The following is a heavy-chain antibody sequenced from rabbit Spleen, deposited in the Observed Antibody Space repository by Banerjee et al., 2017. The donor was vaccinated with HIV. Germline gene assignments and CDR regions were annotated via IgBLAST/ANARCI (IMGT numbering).Heavy chain of an antibody. V-gene: IGHV1S40*01. CDR3: ARETSSGWGVVSFYFNL. CDR1: GFSFSSRYY. CDR2: IYAGNSGDT. Sequence: QSLEESGGDLVKPGASLTLTCTASGFSFSSRYYMCWVRQAPGKGLEWIACIYAGNSGDTYYASWAKGRFTISKTSSTTVTLQMTSLTAADTATYFCARETSSGWGVVSFYFNLWGPGTLVTV. D-gene: IGHD4-1*01. J-gene: IGHJ4*01.